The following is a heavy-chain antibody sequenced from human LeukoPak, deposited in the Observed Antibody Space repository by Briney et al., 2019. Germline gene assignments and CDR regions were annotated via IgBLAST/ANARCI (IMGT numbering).Heavy chain of an antibody. D-gene: IGHD6-19*01. J-gene: IGHJ6*03. Sequence: GGSLRLSCAASGFTFSSYAMSWVRQAPGKGLEWVSYISSSGSTIYYADSVKGRFTISRDNAKNSLYLQMNSLRAEDTALYYCARLAVAGYYYYYYMDVWGKGTTVTVSS. CDR1: GFTFSSYA. CDR2: ISSSGSTI. CDR3: ARLAVAGYYYYYYMDV. V-gene: IGHV3-48*04.